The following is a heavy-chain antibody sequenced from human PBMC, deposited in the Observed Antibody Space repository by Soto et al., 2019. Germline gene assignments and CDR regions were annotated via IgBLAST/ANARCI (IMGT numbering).Heavy chain of an antibody. D-gene: IGHD1-26*01. V-gene: IGHV1-18*01. J-gene: IGHJ4*02. Sequence: QVHLVQSGAEVKKPGASVKVSCKGSGYAFTTYGITWVRQAPGQGLEWMGWISAHNGNTNYAQKLQGRVTVTRDTXTSTXXMEXXXXXXXXXXVXYCARGRYGDYWGQGALVTVSS. CDR2: ISAHNGNT. CDR1: GYAFTTYG. CDR3: ARGRYGDY.